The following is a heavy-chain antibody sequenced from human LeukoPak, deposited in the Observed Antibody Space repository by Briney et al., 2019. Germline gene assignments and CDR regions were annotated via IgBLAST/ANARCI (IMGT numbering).Heavy chain of an antibody. J-gene: IGHJ4*02. Sequence: SETLSLTCTVSGGSISSSSYYWGWIRQPPGKGLEWLYSGSTYYNPSLKSRVTISVDTSKNQFSLKLSSVTAADTAVYYCARLKGSYYVDYWGQGTLVTVSS. V-gene: IGHV4-39*07. D-gene: IGHD3-10*01. CDR3: ARLKGSYYVDY. CDR2: SGST. CDR1: GGSISSSSYY.